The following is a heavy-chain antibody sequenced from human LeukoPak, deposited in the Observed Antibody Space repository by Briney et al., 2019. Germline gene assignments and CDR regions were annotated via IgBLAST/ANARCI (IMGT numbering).Heavy chain of an antibody. J-gene: IGHJ4*02. CDR3: ARFKHDYDSSGIDY. CDR2: ISAYNGNT. Sequence: ASVKVSCKPSGYSFTSYGISWVRPAPRQGLEWMGWISAYNGNTNYAQKLQGTVTMTTDTSTSTAYMELRSLRSDDAAVYYCARFKHDYDSSGIDYWGQGTLVTVSS. CDR1: GYSFTSYG. D-gene: IGHD3-22*01. V-gene: IGHV1-18*01.